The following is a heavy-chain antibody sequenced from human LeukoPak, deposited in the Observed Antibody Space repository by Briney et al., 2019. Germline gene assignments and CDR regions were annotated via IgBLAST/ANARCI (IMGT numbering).Heavy chain of an antibody. J-gene: IGHJ4*02. CDR3: ARTRRVYSGYDYYFDH. D-gene: IGHD5-12*01. CDR2: IYYSGST. Sequence: RSSETLSLTCTVSGGSISGYYWSWIRQPPGKGLEWIGYIYYSGSTKYNPSLKSRVTISVDTSKKQFSLKLSSVTAADTAVYYCARTRRVYSGYDYYFDHWGQGTLVTVSS. V-gene: IGHV4-59*01. CDR1: GGSISGYY.